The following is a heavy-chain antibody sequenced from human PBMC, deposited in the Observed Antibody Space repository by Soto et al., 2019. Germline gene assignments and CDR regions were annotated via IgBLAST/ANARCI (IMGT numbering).Heavy chain of an antibody. D-gene: IGHD3-10*01. CDR2: ISNDGSNE. J-gene: IGHJ4*02. Sequence: AGSLRLSCAASGFTFSSNWMHWVRQAPGKGLEWVARISNDGSNEYYVDSVKGRFTISRDNSKNTLYLQMDSLRAEDTAVYYCAKGEVRGIIPSYFDYWGLGTLVTVSS. CDR1: GFTFSSNW. V-gene: IGHV3-30*18. CDR3: AKGEVRGIIPSYFDY.